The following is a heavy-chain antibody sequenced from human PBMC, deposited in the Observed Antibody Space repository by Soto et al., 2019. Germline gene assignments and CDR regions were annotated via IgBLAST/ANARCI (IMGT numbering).Heavy chain of an antibody. CDR1: GYTFTSYY. Sequence: ASVKVSCKASGYTFTSYYMHWVRLAPGQGLKWMGIINPDGGGTSYAQKFQDKIIMTRDTSTSTVYMEMSSLRSEDTAVYYCAVGGNYLSLDVWGQGTTVTVSS. D-gene: IGHD4-4*01. CDR3: AVGGNYLSLDV. J-gene: IGHJ6*02. V-gene: IGHV1-46*01. CDR2: INPDGGGT.